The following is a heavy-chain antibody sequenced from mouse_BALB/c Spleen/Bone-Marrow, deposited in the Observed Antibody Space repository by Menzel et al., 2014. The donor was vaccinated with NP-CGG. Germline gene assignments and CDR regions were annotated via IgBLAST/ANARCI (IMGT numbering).Heavy chain of an antibody. J-gene: IGHJ4*01. V-gene: IGHV2-2*02. CDR1: GFSLTSYG. D-gene: IGHD2-4*01. CDR3: ARTYDYEGAMGY. Sequence: VHLVESGPGLVQPSQSLSITCTVSGFSLTSYGVHWVRQSPGKGLEWLGVIWSGGSTDYNAAFISRLSISKDNSKRQVFFKMNSLQANDTAIYYCARTYDYEGAMGYWGQGTSVTVSS. CDR2: IWSGGST.